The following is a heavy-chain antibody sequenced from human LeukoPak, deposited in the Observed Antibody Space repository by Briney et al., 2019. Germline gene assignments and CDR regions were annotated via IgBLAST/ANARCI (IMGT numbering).Heavy chain of an antibody. V-gene: IGHV1-2*04. Sequence: ASVKVSCKASGYTFTGYYMHWVRQAPGQGLEWMGWINPNSGGTNYAQKFQGWVTMTRDTSISTAYMELSRLRSDDTAVYYCARAPPGSSSWYFDYWGQGTLVTVSS. D-gene: IGHD6-13*01. CDR3: ARAPPGSSSWYFDY. J-gene: IGHJ4*02. CDR1: GYTFTGYY. CDR2: INPNSGGT.